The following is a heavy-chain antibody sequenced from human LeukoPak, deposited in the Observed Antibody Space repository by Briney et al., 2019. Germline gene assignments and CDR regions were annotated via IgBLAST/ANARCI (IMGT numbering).Heavy chain of an antibody. CDR3: ARGLRYCSGGSCSNCHFDY. CDR2: INHSGST. Sequence: SETLSLTCPVCGGSFSGYYWSWIRQPPAKGLEWIGEINHSGSTNYNPSLKSRVTISVDTSKNQFSLKLSSVTAADTAVYYCARGLRYCSGGSCSNCHFDYWGQGTLVTVSS. J-gene: IGHJ4*02. D-gene: IGHD2-15*01. CDR1: GGSFSGYY. V-gene: IGHV4-34*01.